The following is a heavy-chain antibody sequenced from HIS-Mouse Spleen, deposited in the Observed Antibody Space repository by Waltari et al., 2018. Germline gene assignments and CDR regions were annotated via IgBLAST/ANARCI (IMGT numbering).Heavy chain of an antibody. CDR2: ISYDGSNK. J-gene: IGHJ4*02. V-gene: IGHV3-30*18. CDR3: AKDKHHAFDY. CDR1: GFTFSSYG. Sequence: CAASGFTFSSYGMHGVRQAPGKGLEWVAVISYDGSNKYYADSVKGRFTISRDNSKNTLYLQMNSLRAEDTAVYYCAKDKHHAFDYWGQGTLVTVSS.